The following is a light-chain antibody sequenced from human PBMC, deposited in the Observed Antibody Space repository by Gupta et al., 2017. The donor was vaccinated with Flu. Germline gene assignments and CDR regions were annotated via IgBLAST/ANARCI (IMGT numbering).Light chain of an antibody. CDR2: AAS. J-gene: IGKJ5*01. CDR3: QHTDTTDT. Sequence: DIQMTQSPSSLSASVGDRVTITCRASQSISNYLNWYQQKPGKAPKLLIYAASTLHTGVPSRFSGSGSGTIFSLTISSLHPDDFATYYCQHTDTTDTCGQGTRLDIK. CDR1: QSISNY. V-gene: IGKV1-39*01.